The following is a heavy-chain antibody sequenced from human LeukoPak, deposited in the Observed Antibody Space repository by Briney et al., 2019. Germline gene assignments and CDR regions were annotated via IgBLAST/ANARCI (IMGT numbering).Heavy chain of an antibody. CDR3: ARSPQYYDILTGYFPGYMDV. V-gene: IGHV3-48*03. CDR1: GFTFSSYE. CDR2: ISSSGSTI. Sequence: GGSLRLSCAASGFTFSSYEMNWVRQAPGKGLEWVSYISSSGSTIYYADSVKGRFTISRDNAKNSLYLQMNSLRAEDTAVYYCARSPQYYDILTGYFPGYMDVWGKGTTVTISS. J-gene: IGHJ6*03. D-gene: IGHD3-9*01.